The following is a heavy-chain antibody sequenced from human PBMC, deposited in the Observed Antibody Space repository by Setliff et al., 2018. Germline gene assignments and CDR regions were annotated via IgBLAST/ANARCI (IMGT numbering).Heavy chain of an antibody. CDR3: ARDRSFYYGSGSYLDY. CDR2: ISSSSSYI. J-gene: IGHJ4*02. D-gene: IGHD3-10*01. V-gene: IGHV3-21*01. CDR1: GFTFSSYS. Sequence: GSLRLSCAASGFTFSSYSMNWVRQAPGKGLEWVSSISSSSSYIYYADSVKGRFTISRDNAKNSLYLQMNSLRAEDTAVYYCARDRSFYYGSGSYLDYWGQGTLVTVPQ.